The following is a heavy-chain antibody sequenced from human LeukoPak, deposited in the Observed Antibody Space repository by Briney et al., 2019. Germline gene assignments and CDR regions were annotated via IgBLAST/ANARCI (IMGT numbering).Heavy chain of an antibody. Sequence: SETLSLTCTVSGGSISSYYWSWIRQPPGKGLEWIGYIYYSGSTNYNPSLKSRVTMSVDTSKNQFSLKLSSVTAADTAVYYCARYYGGYYYYMDVWGKGTTVTVSS. D-gene: IGHD4-23*01. V-gene: IGHV4-59*12. CDR1: GGSISSYY. CDR2: IYYSGST. J-gene: IGHJ6*03. CDR3: ARYYGGYYYYMDV.